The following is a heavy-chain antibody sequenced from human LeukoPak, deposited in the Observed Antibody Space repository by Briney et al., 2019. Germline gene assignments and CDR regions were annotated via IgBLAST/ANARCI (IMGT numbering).Heavy chain of an antibody. CDR2: ISSSSSYI. Sequence: GGSLRLSCAASGFTFSSYSMNWVRQAPGKGLEWVSSISSSSSYIYYADSVKGRFTISRDNAKNSLYLQMNSLRAEDTAVYYCAKRIAAASTGLFDYWGQGTLVTVSS. CDR1: GFTFSSYS. V-gene: IGHV3-21*04. J-gene: IGHJ4*02. CDR3: AKRIAAASTGLFDY. D-gene: IGHD6-13*01.